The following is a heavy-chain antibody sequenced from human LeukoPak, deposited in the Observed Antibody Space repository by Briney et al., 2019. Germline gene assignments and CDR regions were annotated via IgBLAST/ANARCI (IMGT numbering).Heavy chain of an antibody. CDR2: IDPSDSYT. J-gene: IGHJ4*02. D-gene: IGHD2-21*02. Sequence: GESLKISCKGSGYSFTSYWISWVRQMPGKGLEWMGRIDPSDSYTNYSPSFQGHVTISADKSISTAYLQWNTLKASDTAIYYCARTVRLGGDSDSLLSYWGQGTSVTVSS. V-gene: IGHV5-10-1*01. CDR3: ARTVRLGGDSDSLLSY. CDR1: GYSFTSYW.